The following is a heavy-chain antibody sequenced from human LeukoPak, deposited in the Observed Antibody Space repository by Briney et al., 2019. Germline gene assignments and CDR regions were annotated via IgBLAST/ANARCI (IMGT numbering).Heavy chain of an antibody. V-gene: IGHV3-48*01. D-gene: IGHD4-17*01. CDR3: VRNDGDNAFDI. J-gene: IGHJ3*02. CDR1: RFTFSTYS. CDR2: ISSGSTNI. Sequence: AGGSLRLSCVASRFTFSTYSMNWVRQAPGRGLEWVSYISSGSTNIYYKDSVKGRFIVSRDNAKNSLYLHMASLRAEDTAVYYCVRNDGDNAFDIWGQGTMVIVSS.